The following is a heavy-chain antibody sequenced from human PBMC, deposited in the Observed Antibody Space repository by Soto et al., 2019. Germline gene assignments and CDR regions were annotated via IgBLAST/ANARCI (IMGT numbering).Heavy chain of an antibody. CDR3: AIGDYGGYYYYYGMDV. J-gene: IGHJ6*02. CDR1: GFTFSSYA. Sequence: GGSLRLSCAASGFTFSSYAMNWVRQAPGKGLEWVSAISGSGCSTYYADSVKGRFTISRDNSKNTLYLQMNSLRAEDTAVYYCAIGDYGGYYYYYGMDVWGQGTTVTVSS. V-gene: IGHV3-23*01. CDR2: ISGSGCST. D-gene: IGHD4-17*01.